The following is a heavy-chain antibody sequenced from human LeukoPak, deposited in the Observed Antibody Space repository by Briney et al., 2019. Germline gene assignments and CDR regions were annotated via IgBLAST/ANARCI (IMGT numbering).Heavy chain of an antibody. CDR3: AKAKD. V-gene: IGHV3-23*01. J-gene: IGHJ4*02. Sequence: GGSLRLSCAASGFSFSSYAMTWVRRAPGQGLDWVSSSRGGGDDTYYADSVKGRFTISRDNSKNTLYLQMNSLRADDTAVYYCAKAKDWGQGILVTVSS. CDR2: SRGGGDDT. CDR1: GFSFSSYA.